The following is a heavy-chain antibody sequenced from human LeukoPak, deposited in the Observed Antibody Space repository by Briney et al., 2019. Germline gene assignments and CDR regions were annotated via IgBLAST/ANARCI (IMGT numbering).Heavy chain of an antibody. CDR3: AKETTVTPQRNWFDP. CDR1: GFMFGTYA. Sequence: GRSLRLSCAASGFMFGTYAMHWVRHAPGKGLEWVALMSDDGNKRYYADSVKGRFTISRDSSKRTLYLQMNSLRAEDTAVYYCAKETTVTPQRNWFDPWGQGTLVTVSS. CDR2: MSDDGNKR. J-gene: IGHJ5*02. V-gene: IGHV3-30*07. D-gene: IGHD4-17*01.